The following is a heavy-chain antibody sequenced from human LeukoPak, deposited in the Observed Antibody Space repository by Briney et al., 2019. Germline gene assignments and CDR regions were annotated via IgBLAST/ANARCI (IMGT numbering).Heavy chain of an antibody. D-gene: IGHD6-19*01. Sequence: GGSLRLSCAASGFTFSSYEMNWVRQAPGKGLEWVSYISSSGSTIYYADTLKGRFSISTDKTQNTLYLLMNSLRDADTPVYYSARDGDSSGWWFDYWGQGTLVTVSS. V-gene: IGHV3-48*03. CDR2: ISSSGSTI. CDR3: ARDGDSSGWWFDY. J-gene: IGHJ4*02. CDR1: GFTFSSYE.